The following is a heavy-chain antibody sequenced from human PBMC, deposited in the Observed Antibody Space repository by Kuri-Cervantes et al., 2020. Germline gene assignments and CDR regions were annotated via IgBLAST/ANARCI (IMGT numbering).Heavy chain of an antibody. Sequence: LRLSCAVSGGSMISGDYYWSWIRQTPGKGLEWIGFIYYNGITYYNPSLKSRVIISVDTSRNQFSLKLSSVTAADTAVYYCARAKGSGSYYTLGYWGQGTLVTVSS. V-gene: IGHV4-30-4*01. CDR3: ARAKGSGSYYTLGY. D-gene: IGHD3-10*01. J-gene: IGHJ4*02. CDR1: GGSMISGDYY. CDR2: IYYNGIT.